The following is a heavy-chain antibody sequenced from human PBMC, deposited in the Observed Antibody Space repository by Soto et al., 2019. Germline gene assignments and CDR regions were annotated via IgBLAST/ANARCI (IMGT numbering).Heavy chain of an antibody. Sequence: QLQLQESGPGPVKPSETLSLTCTVSGYSVSTNNYYWGWIRQPPGKGLEWIGSIAYNGGTYYNPSLKGRVTISLDTSKNQFSLSLRSVSAADTAVYFCATGGGGFLAIPNDYWGQGSLVTVSS. CDR3: ATGGGGFLAIPNDY. J-gene: IGHJ4*02. CDR2: IAYNGGT. D-gene: IGHD3-16*01. CDR1: GYSVSTNNYY. V-gene: IGHV4-39*01.